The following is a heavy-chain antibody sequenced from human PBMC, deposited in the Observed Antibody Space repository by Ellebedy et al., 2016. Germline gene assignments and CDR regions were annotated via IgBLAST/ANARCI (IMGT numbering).Heavy chain of an antibody. V-gene: IGHV3-9*01. CDR2: ISWNSSTI. CDR1: GFTFDDYA. J-gene: IGHJ3*02. D-gene: IGHD2-21*01. Sequence: SLKISXAASGFTFDDYAMHWVRQAPGKGLEWVSGISWNSSTIYYADSVKGRFTISRDNAKNSLYLQMNSLRAEDTAVYYCARVGARGDDAFDIWGQGTMVTVSS. CDR3: ARVGARGDDAFDI.